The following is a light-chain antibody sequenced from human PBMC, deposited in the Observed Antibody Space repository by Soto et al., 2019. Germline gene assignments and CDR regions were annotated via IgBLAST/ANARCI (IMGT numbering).Light chain of an antibody. J-gene: IGKJ1*01. CDR3: QQYGSSPWT. CDR1: QSVSTY. Sequence: EIEMTQSPDTLSVSPGERATLSCRASQSVSTYLAWYQQKPGQAPRLLIYGASSRATGIPDRFSGSGSGTDFTLTISRLEPEDFAVYYCQQYGSSPWTFGQGTKVDIK. V-gene: IGKV3-20*01. CDR2: GAS.